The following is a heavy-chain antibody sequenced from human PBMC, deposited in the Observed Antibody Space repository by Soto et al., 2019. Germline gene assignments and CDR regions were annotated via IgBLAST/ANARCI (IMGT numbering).Heavy chain of an antibody. Sequence: SETLSLTCTASDYSISSDYYWGWIRQPPGKGLEWIGSIYHSGSTSNNPSLRSRVTISVDTSKNQFSLKLSSVTAADTATYYCARDRSAYYGSGDHGMDVWRQGIMVTVSS. CDR2: IYHSGST. J-gene: IGHJ6*02. D-gene: IGHD3-10*01. V-gene: IGHV4-38-2*02. CDR1: DYSISSDYY. CDR3: ARDRSAYYGSGDHGMDV.